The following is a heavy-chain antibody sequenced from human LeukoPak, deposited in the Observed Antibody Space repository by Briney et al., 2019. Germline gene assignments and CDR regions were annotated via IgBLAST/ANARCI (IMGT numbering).Heavy chain of an antibody. V-gene: IGHV4-59*01. D-gene: IGHD5-24*01. CDR3: ARVRGGRRDGYRIYYFDY. CDR2: IYYSGST. J-gene: IGHJ4*02. CDR1: GGSISSYY. Sequence: PSETLSLTCTVPGGSISSYYWSWIRQPPGKGLEWIGYIYYSGSTNYNPSLKSRVTISVDTSKNQFSLKLSSVTAADTAVYYCARVRGGRRDGYRIYYFDYWGQGTLVTVSS.